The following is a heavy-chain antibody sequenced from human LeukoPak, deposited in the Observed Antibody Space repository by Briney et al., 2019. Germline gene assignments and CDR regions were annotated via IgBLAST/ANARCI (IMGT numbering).Heavy chain of an antibody. Sequence: PSETLSLTCTVSGGSISSSSYYWGWIRQPPGKGLEWVSSISSSNTYISYADSVKGRFTTSRDNAKNSLYLQMNSLRAEDTAVYYCARNSIPMVRGVINDYSDYWGQGTLVTVSS. J-gene: IGHJ4*02. CDR1: GGSISSSS. CDR2: ISSSNTYI. CDR3: ARNSIPMVRGVINDYSDY. D-gene: IGHD3-10*01. V-gene: IGHV3-21*01.